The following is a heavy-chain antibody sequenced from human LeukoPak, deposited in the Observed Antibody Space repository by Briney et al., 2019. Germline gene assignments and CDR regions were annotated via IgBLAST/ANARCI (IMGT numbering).Heavy chain of an antibody. V-gene: IGHV3-21*01. D-gene: IGHD6-19*01. CDR3: ARSRRDSDWYIDDY. Sequence: PGGSLRLSCAASGFTFNNYNMNWVRQAPGKGLEWVSSISSSSSSYIYYADSVKGRFTISRDNAKNSLYLQMNSLSAEDTALYYCARSRRDSDWYIDDYWGQGTLVTVSS. J-gene: IGHJ4*02. CDR2: ISSSSSSYI. CDR1: GFTFNNYN.